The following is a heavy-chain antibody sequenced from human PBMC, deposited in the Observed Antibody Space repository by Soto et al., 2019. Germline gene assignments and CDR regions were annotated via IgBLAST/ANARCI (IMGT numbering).Heavy chain of an antibody. CDR1: GFTVSSNY. J-gene: IGHJ6*03. CDR2: IYSGGST. CDR3: ARGGNSSGWIFYYYYYYMDV. D-gene: IGHD6-19*01. Sequence: GGSLRLSCAASGFTVSSNYMSWVRQAPGKGLEWVSVIYSGGSTYYADSVKGRFTISRGNSKNTLYLQMNSLRAEDTAVYYCARGGNSSGWIFYYYYYYMDVWGKGTTVTVSS. V-gene: IGHV3-66*01.